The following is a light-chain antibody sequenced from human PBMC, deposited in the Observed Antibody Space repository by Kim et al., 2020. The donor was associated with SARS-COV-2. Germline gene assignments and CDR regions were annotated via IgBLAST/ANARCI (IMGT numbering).Light chain of an antibody. Sequence: QSALTQPASVSGSPGQSITISCTATSSDIGGGYNYVSWYQQYPGKAPRLMIYDVSSRPSGVSDRFSGSKSGNTASLTISGLQTEDEADYYCNSYTSSTTYVFGTGTKVTVL. V-gene: IGLV2-14*03. J-gene: IGLJ1*01. CDR3: NSYTSSTTYV. CDR1: SSDIGGGYNY. CDR2: DVS.